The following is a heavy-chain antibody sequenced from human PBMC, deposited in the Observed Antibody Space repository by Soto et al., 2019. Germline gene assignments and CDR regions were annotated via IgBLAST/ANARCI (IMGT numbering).Heavy chain of an antibody. CDR3: AXXXGPYCGXECYPTTPNWFDP. CDR2: IYHSGST. D-gene: IGHD2-21*01. V-gene: IGHV4-30-2*01. CDR1: GGSISSGGYS. J-gene: IGHJ5*02. Sequence: QLQLQESGSGLVKPSQTLSLTCAVSGGSISSGGYSWSWIRQPPGKGLEWIGYIYHSGSTYYNPSLKSRVTISVDRSKNXFXLKLXXXXAAXXXXXXXAXXXGPYCGXECYPTTPNWFDPWGQGTLVTVSS.